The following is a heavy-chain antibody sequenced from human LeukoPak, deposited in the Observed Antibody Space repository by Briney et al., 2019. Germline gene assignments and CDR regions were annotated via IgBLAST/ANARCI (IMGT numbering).Heavy chain of an antibody. V-gene: IGHV4-59*01. D-gene: IGHD5-18*01. CDR2: IYYSGST. J-gene: IGHJ4*02. Sequence: SETLSLTCTVSGGSTSSYYWSWIRQPPGKGLEWIGYIYYSGSTNYNPSLKSRVTISVDTSKNQFSLKLSSVTAADTAVYYCARAMDTAMSYIVWGQGTLVTVSS. CDR3: ARAMDTAMSYIV. CDR1: GGSTSSYY.